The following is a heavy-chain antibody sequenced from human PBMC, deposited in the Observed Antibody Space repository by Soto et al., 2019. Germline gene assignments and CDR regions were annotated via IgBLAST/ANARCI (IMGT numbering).Heavy chain of an antibody. D-gene: IGHD2-8*01. CDR3: ARGRMVGRYYSQGREF. Sequence: ASVKVSCKASGYTFTGYYMHWVRQAPGQGREWMGWINPNSGGTNYAQKFQGWVTMTRDTSISTAYMELSRLRSDDTAVYYCARGRMVGRYYSQGREFWGYGNTVTVXS. CDR1: GYTFTGYY. CDR2: INPNSGGT. J-gene: IGHJ6*04. V-gene: IGHV1-2*04.